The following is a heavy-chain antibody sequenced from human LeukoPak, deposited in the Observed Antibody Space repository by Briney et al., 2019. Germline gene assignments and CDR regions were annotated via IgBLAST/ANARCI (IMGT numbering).Heavy chain of an antibody. J-gene: IGHJ5*02. CDR3: ARAIVSITIFGVVTGFDP. V-gene: IGHV1-69*05. CDR2: IIPIFGTA. CDR1: GGTFSSYA. Sequence: SVKVSCKASGGTFSSYAISWVRQAPGQGLEWMGGIIPIFGTANYAQKFQGRVTITTDESTGTAYMELSSLRSEDTAVYYCARAIVSITIFGVVTGFDPWGQGTLVTVSS. D-gene: IGHD3-3*01.